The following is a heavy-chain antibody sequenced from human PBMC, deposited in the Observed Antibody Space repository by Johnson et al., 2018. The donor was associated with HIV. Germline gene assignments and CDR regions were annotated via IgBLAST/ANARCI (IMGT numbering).Heavy chain of an antibody. CDR3: ARGAMGALDI. CDR1: GFTFSSYA. D-gene: IGHD1-26*01. J-gene: IGHJ3*02. Sequence: VQLVESGGGLVQPGGSLRLSCAASGFTFSSYAMSWVRQAPGKGLEWVSGISWNSGSIGYAYSVKGRFTISRDNAKNSLYLQMNSLRAGDTAVYYCARGAMGALDIWGQGTMVTVSS. V-gene: IGHV3-9*01. CDR2: ISWNSGSI.